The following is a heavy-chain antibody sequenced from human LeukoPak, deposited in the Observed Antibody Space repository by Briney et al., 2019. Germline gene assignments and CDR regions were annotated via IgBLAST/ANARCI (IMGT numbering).Heavy chain of an antibody. J-gene: IGHJ5*02. V-gene: IGHV3-23*01. Sequence: GGSLRLSCAASGFIFNNYRLIWLRQAPGKGLQWVSAISNGGGATTYADFVKRLFTISRDNSKNTLFLQRNSLRAEDAALYYCAKGSSGYFADLWGQGTLVTVSS. D-gene: IGHD3-22*01. CDR3: AKGSSGYFADL. CDR1: GFIFNNYR. CDR2: ISNGGGAT.